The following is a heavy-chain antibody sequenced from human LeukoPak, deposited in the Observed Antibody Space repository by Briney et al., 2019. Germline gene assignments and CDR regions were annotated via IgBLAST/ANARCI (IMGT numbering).Heavy chain of an antibody. D-gene: IGHD1-14*01. CDR3: GRGREPVRY. CDR2: INHSGST. J-gene: IGHJ4*02. Sequence: SETLSLTCAVYGGSFSGYYWSWIRQPPGKGLEWIGEINHSGSTNYNPPLKSRVTISVDTSKNQFSLKLSSVTAADTAVYYCGRGREPVRYWGQGTLVTVSS. CDR1: GGSFSGYY. V-gene: IGHV4-34*01.